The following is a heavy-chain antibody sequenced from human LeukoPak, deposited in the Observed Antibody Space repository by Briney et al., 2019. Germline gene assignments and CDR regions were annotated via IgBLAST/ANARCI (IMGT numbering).Heavy chain of an antibody. CDR1: GFTFNKNG. J-gene: IGHJ4*02. CDR3: AKDWQWSQDY. Sequence: PGGSLRLSCAASGFTFNKNGMHWVRQAPGKGLEWVAYIRKDGSDKYYADSVKGRFTISRDDSKNTLYLEINSLRGDDTAEYYCAKDWQWSQDYWGQGTLVTVSS. V-gene: IGHV3-30*02. CDR2: IRKDGSDK. D-gene: IGHD6-19*01.